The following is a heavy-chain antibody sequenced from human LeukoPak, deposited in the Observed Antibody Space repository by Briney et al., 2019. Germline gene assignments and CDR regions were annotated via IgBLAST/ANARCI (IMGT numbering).Heavy chain of an antibody. J-gene: IGHJ4*02. Sequence: KPSETLSLTCTVSGGSISSYYWSWIRQPPGKGLGWIGYIYYSGSTNYNPSLKSRVTISVDTSKNQFSLKLSSVTAADTAVYYCASRSGYYWGFDYWGQGTLVTASS. CDR2: IYYSGST. CDR3: ASRSGYYWGFDY. D-gene: IGHD3-3*01. CDR1: GGSISSYY. V-gene: IGHV4-59*01.